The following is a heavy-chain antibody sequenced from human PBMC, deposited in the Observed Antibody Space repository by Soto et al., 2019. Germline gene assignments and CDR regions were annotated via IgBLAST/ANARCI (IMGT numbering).Heavy chain of an antibody. CDR1: GGSFSGYY. CDR2: INHSGST. CDR3: ARSKTGNTAKFDY. Sequence: QVQLQQWGAGLLKPSATLSLTCAVYGGSFSGYYWSWIRQPPGKGLEWIGEINHSGSTNYNPSRKSQVTISVDTSKNQCSLKLSSVPAADTAVYYCARSKTGNTAKFDYWGQGTLVTVSS. V-gene: IGHV4-34*01. D-gene: IGHD1-7*01. J-gene: IGHJ4*02.